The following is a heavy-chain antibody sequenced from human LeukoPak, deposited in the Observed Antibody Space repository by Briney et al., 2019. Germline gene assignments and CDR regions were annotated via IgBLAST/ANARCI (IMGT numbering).Heavy chain of an antibody. J-gene: IGHJ4*02. CDR2: ISGSGGST. V-gene: IGHV3-23*01. Sequence: GGSLRLSCAASGFTFSSYAMSWVRQAPGKGLEWVSAISGSGGSTYYADSVKGRFTISRDNSKNTLYLQMNSLRAEDTAVYYCARTPSRGIVVVVAARIYFDYWGQGTLVTVSS. CDR1: GFTFSSYA. CDR3: ARTPSRGIVVVVAARIYFDY. D-gene: IGHD2-15*01.